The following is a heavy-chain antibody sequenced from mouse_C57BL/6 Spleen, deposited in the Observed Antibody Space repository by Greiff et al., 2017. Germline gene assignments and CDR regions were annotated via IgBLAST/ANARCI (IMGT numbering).Heavy chain of an antibody. V-gene: IGHV1-50*01. Sequence: QVQLQQPGAELVKPGASVKLSCKASGYTFTSYWMQWVKQRPGQGLEWIGEIDPSDSYTNYNQKFKGKATLTVDTSSSTAYMQLSGLTSEDSAVYYCAREYYGSSYFDYWGQGTTLTVSS. CDR2: IDPSDSYT. CDR1: GYTFTSYW. D-gene: IGHD1-1*01. J-gene: IGHJ2*01. CDR3: AREYYGSSYFDY.